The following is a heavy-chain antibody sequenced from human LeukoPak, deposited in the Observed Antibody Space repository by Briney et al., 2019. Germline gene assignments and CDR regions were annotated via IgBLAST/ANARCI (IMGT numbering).Heavy chain of an antibody. Sequence: GESLRLSCAASGFTFSSYWMSWVRQAPGKGLEWVANINQDGSEKYYVDSVKGRFTISRDNAKKSLYLQMNSLRAEDTAVYYCARDGSPFDSWGQGTLVTVSS. CDR1: GFTFSSYW. J-gene: IGHJ4*02. CDR2: INQDGSEK. D-gene: IGHD6-25*01. CDR3: ARDGSPFDS. V-gene: IGHV3-7*01.